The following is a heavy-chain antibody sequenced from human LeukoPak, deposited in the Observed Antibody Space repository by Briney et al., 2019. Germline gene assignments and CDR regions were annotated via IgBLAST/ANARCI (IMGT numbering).Heavy chain of an antibody. Sequence: PSQTLSLTCTVSGGSISSGSYYWSWIRQPAGKGLEWIGYIYYSGSTNYNPSLKSRVTISVDTSKNQFSLKLSSVTAADTAVYYCATTVTTSWVIDYWGQGTLVTVSS. J-gene: IGHJ4*02. CDR1: GGSISSGSYY. CDR3: ATTVTTSWVIDY. V-gene: IGHV4-61*09. D-gene: IGHD4-17*01. CDR2: IYYSGST.